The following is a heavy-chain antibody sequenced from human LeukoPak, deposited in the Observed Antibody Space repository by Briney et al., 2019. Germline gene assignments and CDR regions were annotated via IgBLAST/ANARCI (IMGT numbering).Heavy chain of an antibody. V-gene: IGHV5-51*01. J-gene: IGHJ3*02. CDR3: ARLADSSCSYAFDI. CDR2: IYPGDSDT. CDR1: GYSFTSYW. D-gene: IGHD3-22*01. Sequence: GESLKISCKGSGYSFTSYWIGWVRQMPGKGLEWMGIIYPGDSDTRYSPSFQGQVTISADRSIRTAYLQWSSLKASGPPIYYFARLADSSCSYAFDIWGQGTMVNGFS.